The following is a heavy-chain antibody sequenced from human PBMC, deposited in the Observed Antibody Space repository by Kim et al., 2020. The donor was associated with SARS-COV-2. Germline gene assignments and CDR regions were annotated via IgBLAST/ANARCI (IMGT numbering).Heavy chain of an antibody. Sequence: KSRVTISVYTSKNQFSLKLSSVTAADTAVYYCARGREYYYDSSGYYELDYWGQGTLVTVSS. CDR3: ARGREYYYDSSGYYELDY. J-gene: IGHJ4*02. D-gene: IGHD3-22*01. V-gene: IGHV4-34*01.